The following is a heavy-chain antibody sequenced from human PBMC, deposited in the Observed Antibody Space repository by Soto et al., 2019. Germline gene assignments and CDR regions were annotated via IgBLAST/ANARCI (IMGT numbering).Heavy chain of an antibody. V-gene: IGHV4-34*01. Sequence: QVQLQQWGAGLLKPSETLSLTCAVYGGSFSGYYWSWIRQPPGKGLEWIGEINHSGSTNYNPSLKSRVTISVDTSKNQLSLKLSSVTAADTAVSYCASRAGYRGSWSLDYWGQGTLVTVSS. CDR3: ASRAGYRGSWSLDY. CDR1: GGSFSGYY. J-gene: IGHJ4*02. D-gene: IGHD6-13*01. CDR2: INHSGST.